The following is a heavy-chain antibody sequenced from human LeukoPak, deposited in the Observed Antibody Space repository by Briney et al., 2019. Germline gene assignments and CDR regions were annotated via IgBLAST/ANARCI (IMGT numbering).Heavy chain of an antibody. V-gene: IGHV4-59*01. CDR1: GDSISRYY. CDR3: ASGGGWNGKFNS. Sequence: SETLSLTCTVSGDSISRYYWSWIRQSPGKGLDWIAYIYYSGNTNYNPSLKSRVTISIDTSNSQFSLKLSSVTAADTAVYYCASGGGWNGKFNSWGQGTLVTVSS. D-gene: IGHD1-1*01. CDR2: IYYSGNT. J-gene: IGHJ4*02.